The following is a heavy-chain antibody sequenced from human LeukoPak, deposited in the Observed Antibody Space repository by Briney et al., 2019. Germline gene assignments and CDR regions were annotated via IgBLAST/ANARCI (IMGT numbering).Heavy chain of an antibody. CDR2: ISSSSSDT. CDR3: ARGRHGMEV. V-gene: IGHV3-11*05. Sequence: PGGSLRLSCAASEFSFSDYYMSWIRQAPGEGLEWVSYISSSSSDTDYADSVKGRFTISRDNAKNSLFLQMNSLRAEDTAVYYCARGRHGMEVWGRGTTVTVSS. CDR1: EFSFSDYY. J-gene: IGHJ6*02.